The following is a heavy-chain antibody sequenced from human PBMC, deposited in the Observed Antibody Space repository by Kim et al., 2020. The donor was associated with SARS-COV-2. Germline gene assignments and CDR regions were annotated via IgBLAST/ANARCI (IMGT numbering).Heavy chain of an antibody. CDR3: ARVYYDSSGYYYWVDY. V-gene: IGHV5-10-1*01. D-gene: IGHD3-22*01. CDR2: IDPSDSYT. J-gene: IGHJ4*02. CDR1: GYSFTSYW. Sequence: GESLKISCKGSGYSFTSYWISWVRQMPGKGLEWMGRIDPSDSYTNYSPSFQGHVTISADKSISTAYLQWSSLKASDTAMYYCARVYYDSSGYYYWVDYWGQGTLVTVSS.